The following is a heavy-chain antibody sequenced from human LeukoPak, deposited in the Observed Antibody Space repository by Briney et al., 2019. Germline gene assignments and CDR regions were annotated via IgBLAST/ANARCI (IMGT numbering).Heavy chain of an antibody. V-gene: IGHV1-69*04. Sequence: SVKVSCKASGGTFSSYAISWVRQAPGQGLEWMGRIIPILGIANYAQKFQGRVTITADKSTSTAYMELSSLRSEDTAVYYCARLPEPYRFSPPDYWGQGTLVTVSS. CDR3: ARLPEPYRFSPPDY. CDR2: IIPILGIA. CDR1: GGTFSSYA. D-gene: IGHD1-14*01. J-gene: IGHJ4*02.